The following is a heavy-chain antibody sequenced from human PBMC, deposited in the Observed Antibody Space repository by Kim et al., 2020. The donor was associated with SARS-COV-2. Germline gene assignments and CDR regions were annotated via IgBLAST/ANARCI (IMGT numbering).Heavy chain of an antibody. J-gene: IGHJ4*02. CDR1: GFTFSAYA. D-gene: IGHD3-10*01. CDR3: ARDRILVRGVIGSYFDC. Sequence: GGSLRLSCAASGFTFSAYAMHWVRQAPGKGLEWVAVISNDGSNKYYADSVRGRFTMSRDNSRNTLYLQMNSLGPEDTAVYYCARDRILVRGVIGSYFDCWGQGTLVTVSS. V-gene: IGHV3-30-3*01. CDR2: ISNDGSNK.